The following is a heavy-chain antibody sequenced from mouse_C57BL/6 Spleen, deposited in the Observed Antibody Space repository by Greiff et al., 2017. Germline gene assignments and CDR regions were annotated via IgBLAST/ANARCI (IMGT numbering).Heavy chain of an antibody. V-gene: IGHV14-4*01. J-gene: IGHJ3*01. CDR1: GFNIKDDY. CDR3: TSITTVVEGFAY. D-gene: IGHD1-1*01. CDR2: IDPDNGAT. Sequence: VQLQQSGAELVRPGASVKLSCTASGFNIKDDYMHWVKQRPEQGLEWIGWIDPDNGATEYASKFQGKATITADTSSKTAYLQLSMLTSEDTAVYYCTSITTVVEGFAYWGQGTLVTVSA.